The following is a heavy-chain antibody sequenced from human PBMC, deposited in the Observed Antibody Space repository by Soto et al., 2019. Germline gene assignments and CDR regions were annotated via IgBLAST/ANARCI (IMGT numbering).Heavy chain of an antibody. J-gene: IGHJ4*02. CDR1: GGTFSSYA. CDR3: ARVGLEEMVTMANYFDY. D-gene: IGHD5-18*01. CDR2: IIRIFGTA. V-gene: IGHV1-69*01. Sequence: QVQLVQSGAEVKKPGSSVKVSCKASGGTFSSYAISWVRQAPGQGLEWMGGIIRIFGTANYAQKFQGRVTITADESTSTDYMELSSLRSEDTAVYYCARVGLEEMVTMANYFDYWGKGTLVTVSS.